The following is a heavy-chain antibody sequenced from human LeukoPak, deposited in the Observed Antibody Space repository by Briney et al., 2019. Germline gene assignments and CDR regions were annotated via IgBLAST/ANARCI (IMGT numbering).Heavy chain of an antibody. D-gene: IGHD5-18*01. CDR3: ARRSPFRGYSYGDFDY. J-gene: IGHJ4*02. CDR2: ISSSGSTI. V-gene: IGHV3-11*01. CDR1: GFTFSDYY. Sequence: GGSLRLSCAASGFTFSDYYMSWIRQAPGKGLEWVSYISSSGSTIYYADSVKGRFTISRGNAKNSLYLQMNSLRAEDTAVYYCARRSPFRGYSYGDFDYWGQGTLVTVSS.